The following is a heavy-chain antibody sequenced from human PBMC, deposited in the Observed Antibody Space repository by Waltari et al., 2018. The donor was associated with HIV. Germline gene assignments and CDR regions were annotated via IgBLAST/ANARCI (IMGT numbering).Heavy chain of an antibody. CDR3: ARGRGDAYFDY. J-gene: IGHJ4*02. D-gene: IGHD2-21*01. CDR1: GFTFSSYE. Sequence: EVQLVESGGGLVQPGGSLRLSCAASGFTFSSYEMNWVRQAPGKGLEWVSYISSSGSTIYYADSVKGRFTISRDNAKNSPYLQMNSLRAEDTAVYYCARGRGDAYFDYWGQGTLVTVSS. CDR2: ISSSGSTI. V-gene: IGHV3-48*03.